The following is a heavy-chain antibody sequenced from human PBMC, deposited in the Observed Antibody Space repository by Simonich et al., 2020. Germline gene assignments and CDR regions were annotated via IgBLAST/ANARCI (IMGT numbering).Heavy chain of an antibody. Sequence: QVQLVQSGAEVKKPGASVKVSCKASGYTFTSYGISWVRQAPGQGLEWMGWIRPYNGNTNNAQKLQGRVTMTTDTSTSTAYMELRSLRSDDTAVYYCARASRGTWWYYYFDYWGQGTLVTVSS. J-gene: IGHJ4*02. CDR3: ARASRGTWWYYYFDY. V-gene: IGHV1-18*01. D-gene: IGHD2-15*01. CDR1: GYTFTSYG. CDR2: IRPYNGNT.